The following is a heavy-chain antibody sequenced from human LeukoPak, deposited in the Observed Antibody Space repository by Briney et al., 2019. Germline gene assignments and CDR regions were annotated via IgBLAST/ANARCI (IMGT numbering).Heavy chain of an antibody. V-gene: IGHV1-69*06. D-gene: IGHD3-10*01. CDR1: GGTFTSYA. Sequence: ASVKVSCKAAGGTFTSYAISWVRQAPGQGVEWRGGSIPIFGTANYAQKSQGRVTITADKSTSTAYMELSSLRSEDTAVYYCARYFFSGSGSYYSPSVYYYGMDVWGKGTTVTVSS. CDR2: SIPIFGTA. J-gene: IGHJ6*04. CDR3: ARYFFSGSGSYYSPSVYYYGMDV.